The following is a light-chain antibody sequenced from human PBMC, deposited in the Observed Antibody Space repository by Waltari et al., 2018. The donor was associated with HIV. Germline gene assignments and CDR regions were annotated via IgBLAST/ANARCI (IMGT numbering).Light chain of an antibody. CDR1: SSNFASNT. Sequence: QPVLTQPPSAPGTPGPRVTLSCSGSSSNFASNTVNWYQQLPGTATKLLIYSNIQRPSGVPDRFSGSKSGTSASLAISGLQSDDEADYYCAAWDDSLNGLWVFGGGTKLTVL. J-gene: IGLJ3*02. CDR3: AAWDDSLNGLWV. V-gene: IGLV1-44*01. CDR2: SNI.